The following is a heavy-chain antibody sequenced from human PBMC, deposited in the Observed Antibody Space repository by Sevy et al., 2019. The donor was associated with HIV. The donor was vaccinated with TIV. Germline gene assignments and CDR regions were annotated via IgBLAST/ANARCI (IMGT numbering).Heavy chain of an antibody. CDR3: VKCRWDIVHLPDY. Sequence: GGSQRLSCAASGFTFSIHAMSWVRQAPGKGLEWVSVISGGSIQYADSVKGRFSISRDNSKNTLFLQMNSLGTDDTAVYYCVKCRWDIVHLPDYWGQGTLVTVSS. J-gene: IGHJ4*02. CDR1: GFTFSIHA. V-gene: IGHV3-23*01. CDR2: ISGGSI. D-gene: IGHD2-15*01.